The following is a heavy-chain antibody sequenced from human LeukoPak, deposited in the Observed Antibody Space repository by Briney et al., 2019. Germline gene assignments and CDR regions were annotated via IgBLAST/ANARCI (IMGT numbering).Heavy chain of an antibody. CDR1: GFTVSSNY. D-gene: IGHD6-19*01. CDR2: IYSGGST. V-gene: IGHV3-53*01. J-gene: IGHJ4*02. CDR3: ANVMLIAVAGTVDY. Sequence: PGGSLRLSCAASGFTVSSNYMSWVRQAPGKGLEWVSVIYSGGSTYYADSVKGRFTISRDNSKNTLYLQMNSLRAEDTAVYYCANVMLIAVAGTVDYWGQGTLVTVSS.